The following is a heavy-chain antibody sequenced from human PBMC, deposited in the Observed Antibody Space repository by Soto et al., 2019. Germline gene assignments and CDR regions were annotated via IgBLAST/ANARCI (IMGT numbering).Heavy chain of an antibody. Sequence: SETLSLTCTVSGGSVSSGSYYWSWIRQPPGKGLEWIGYIYYSGSTNYNPSLKSRVTISVDTSKNQFSLKLSSVTAADTAVYYCASYEPYYYYGMDVWGQGTTVTVSS. CDR3: ASYEPYYYYGMDV. V-gene: IGHV4-61*01. D-gene: IGHD3-3*01. CDR1: GGSVSSGSYY. J-gene: IGHJ6*02. CDR2: IYYSGST.